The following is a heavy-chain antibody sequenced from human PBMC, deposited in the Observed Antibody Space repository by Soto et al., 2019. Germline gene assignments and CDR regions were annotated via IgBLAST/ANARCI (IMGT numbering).Heavy chain of an antibody. D-gene: IGHD2-8*02. Sequence: GASVKVSCKASGGTFSSYTISWVRQAPGQRLEWMGRIIPILGIANYAQKFQGRVTITADKSTSTAYMELSSLRSEDTAVYYCAREGVVYALEPRYYYMDVCCKGTTVTVSS. J-gene: IGHJ6*03. CDR3: AREGVVYALEPRYYYMDV. CDR2: IIPILGIA. V-gene: IGHV1-69*04. CDR1: GGTFSSYT.